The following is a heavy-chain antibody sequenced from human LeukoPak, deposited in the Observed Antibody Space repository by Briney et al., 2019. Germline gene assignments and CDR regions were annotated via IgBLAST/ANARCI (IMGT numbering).Heavy chain of an antibody. V-gene: IGHV3-21*06. CDR1: GFSFSLYS. Sequence: GGSLRLSCAASGFSFSLYSMNWVRQAPGKGLEWVSTISRNRNYIYYAGSVKVRFAISRDDARNSLFLPMNSLSAEVSAVYFCTRDLSAGLPGGFDSWGQGTLVSVSS. CDR3: TRDLSAGLPGGFDS. D-gene: IGHD3-10*01. CDR2: ISRNRNYI. J-gene: IGHJ4*02.